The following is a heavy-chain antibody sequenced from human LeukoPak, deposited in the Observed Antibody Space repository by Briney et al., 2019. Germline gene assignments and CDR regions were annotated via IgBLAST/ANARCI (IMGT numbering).Heavy chain of an antibody. CDR1: GFTFTGYY. J-gene: IGHJ5*02. Sequence: GGSLRLSCEASGFTFTGYYMHWVRQAPGQGLEWVGWIKANSGGTNYAQKFQGRVTMTRDTSISTAYMELSRLRSDDTAVYYCARGLPAAMGDNWFDPWGQGTLVTVSS. D-gene: IGHD2-2*01. CDR3: ARGLPAAMGDNWFDP. V-gene: IGHV1-2*02. CDR2: IKANSGGT.